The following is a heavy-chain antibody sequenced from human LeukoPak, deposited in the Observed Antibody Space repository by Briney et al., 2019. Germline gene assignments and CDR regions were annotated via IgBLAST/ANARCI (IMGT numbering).Heavy chain of an antibody. V-gene: IGHV1-58*01. D-gene: IGHD5-18*01. CDR2: IVVGSGNT. CDR3: AAGGGGYTYALNV. J-gene: IGHJ6*04. CDR1: GFTFTNSA. Sequence: GASVKVSCKASGFTFTNSAVQWVRQARGQRLEWIGWIVVGSGNTNYAQKFQERVTISRDMSTSTAYMELTSLRSEDTAVYYCAAGGGGYTYALNVWGKGTTVTVSS.